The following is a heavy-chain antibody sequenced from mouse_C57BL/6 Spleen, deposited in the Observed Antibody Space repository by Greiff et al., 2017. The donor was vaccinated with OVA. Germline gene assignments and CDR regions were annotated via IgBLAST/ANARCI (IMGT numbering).Heavy chain of an antibody. J-gene: IGHJ1*03. Sequence: VQLQQPGAELVKPGASVKLSCKASGYTFTSYWMHWVKQRPGRGLEWIGRIDPNSGGTKYNEKFKSKATLTVAKPSSTAYMQLSSLTSEDSAVYDCARGGRYYCDSSPYWCFDVWGTGTPVTVSS. V-gene: IGHV1-72*01. CDR2: IDPNSGGT. CDR1: GYTFTSYW. D-gene: IGHD1-1*01. CDR3: ARGGRYYCDSSPYWCFDV.